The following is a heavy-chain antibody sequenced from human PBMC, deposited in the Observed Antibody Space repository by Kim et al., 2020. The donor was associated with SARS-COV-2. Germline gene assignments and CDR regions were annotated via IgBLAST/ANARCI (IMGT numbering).Heavy chain of an antibody. CDR2: IYYSGST. V-gene: IGHV4-39*01. D-gene: IGHD3-22*01. CDR1: GGSISSSSYY. Sequence: SETLSLTCTVSGGSISSSSYYWGWIRQPPGKGLEWIGSIYYSGSTYYNPSLKSRVTISVDTSKNQFSLKLSSVTAADTAVYYCARHLDRDPADYYDSSGVGYWGQGTLVTVSS. CDR3: ARHLDRDPADYYDSSGVGY. J-gene: IGHJ4*02.